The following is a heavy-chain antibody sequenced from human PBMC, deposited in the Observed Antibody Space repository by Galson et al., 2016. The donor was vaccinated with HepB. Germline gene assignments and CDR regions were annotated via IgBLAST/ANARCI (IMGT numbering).Heavy chain of an antibody. CDR3: ARVSRGGSRGHYYYYMDV. J-gene: IGHJ6*03. V-gene: IGHV4-59*01. Sequence: SETLSLTCNVSGGSISSYYWSWIRQPPGKGLEWIGDIYDSGSTSYNPSLKSRVTISVDTSKNQFSLKLSSLTAADTAVYFCARVSRGGSRGHYYYYMDVWGKGTTVTVSS. CDR2: IYDSGST. D-gene: IGHD2-15*01. CDR1: GGSISSYY.